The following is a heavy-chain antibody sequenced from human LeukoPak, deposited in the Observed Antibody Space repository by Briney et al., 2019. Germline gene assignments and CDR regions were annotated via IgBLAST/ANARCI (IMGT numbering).Heavy chain of an antibody. D-gene: IGHD6-19*01. CDR1: GFTFSSYS. Sequence: PGGSLRLSCAASGFTFSSYSMNWVRQAPGKGLEWVSSISSSSSYIYYADSVKGRFTISRDNAKNSLYLQMNSLRAEDTAVYYCARGVAGFHLHNWFDPWGQGTLVTVSS. CDR3: ARGVAGFHLHNWFDP. CDR2: ISSSSSYI. J-gene: IGHJ5*02. V-gene: IGHV3-21*01.